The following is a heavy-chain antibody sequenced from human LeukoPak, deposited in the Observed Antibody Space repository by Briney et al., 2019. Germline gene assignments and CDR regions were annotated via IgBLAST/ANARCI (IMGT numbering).Heavy chain of an antibody. CDR2: IYHSGGT. D-gene: IGHD3-22*01. J-gene: IGHJ3*01. CDR1: GGSISRPNW. V-gene: IGHV4-4*02. CDR3: ASYGVIITTYTFDL. Sequence: SETLSLTCTVSGGSISRPNWWSWVRQAPGQGLEWIGEIYHSGGTSYNPSLKSRVTISVDKSKNQFSLKLNSVTAADTAVYYCASYGVIITTYTFDLWGQGTMVTVSS.